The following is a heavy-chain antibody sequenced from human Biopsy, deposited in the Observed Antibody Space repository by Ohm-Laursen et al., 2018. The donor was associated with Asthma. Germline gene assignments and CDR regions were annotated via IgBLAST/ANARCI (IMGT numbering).Heavy chain of an antibody. CDR3: ARDVVWFREVGGMDV. Sequence: SLRLSCAASGFTFRSYGMHWVRQAPGKGLEWVAFLSYDGSNKYYADSVKGRFTISRDNSKNTLSLQMNSLRPEDTAVYYCARDVVWFREVGGMDVWGQGTTVTVSS. D-gene: IGHD3-10*01. CDR1: GFTFRSYG. J-gene: IGHJ6*02. CDR2: LSYDGSNK. V-gene: IGHV3-30*03.